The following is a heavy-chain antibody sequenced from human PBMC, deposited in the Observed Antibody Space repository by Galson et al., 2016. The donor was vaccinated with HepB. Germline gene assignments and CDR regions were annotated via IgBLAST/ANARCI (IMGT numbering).Heavy chain of an antibody. Sequence: SLRLSCAASGFTFSDFYMSWIRQAPGKGLEWVSYISRSGNTIYYAYSVKGRFTISRDNAKNSLYREMNSLRADDTAVYYCARDPARLDYWGQGTLVTVSS. CDR2: ISRSGNTI. J-gene: IGHJ4*02. D-gene: IGHD6-6*01. CDR1: GFTFSDFY. V-gene: IGHV3-11*01. CDR3: ARDPARLDY.